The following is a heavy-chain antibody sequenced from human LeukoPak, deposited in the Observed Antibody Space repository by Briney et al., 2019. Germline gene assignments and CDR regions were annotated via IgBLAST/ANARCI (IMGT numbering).Heavy chain of an antibody. Sequence: GGSLRLSCAASGFTFSSYAMSWVRQAPGKGLEWVSGISASGGTTYYADSVKGRFTISRDNSKNTLYLQMNSLRAEDTAVYYCAKGQSSSGLRDYFDYWGQGTLVTVSS. CDR3: AKGQSSSGLRDYFDY. CDR2: ISASGGTT. CDR1: GFTFSSYA. V-gene: IGHV3-23*01. J-gene: IGHJ4*02. D-gene: IGHD3-22*01.